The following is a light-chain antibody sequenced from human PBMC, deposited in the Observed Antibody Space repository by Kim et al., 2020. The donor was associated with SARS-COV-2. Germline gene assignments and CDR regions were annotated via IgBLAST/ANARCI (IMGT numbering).Light chain of an antibody. V-gene: IGKV2-28*01. CDR2: LTS. Sequence: PAAISSRSSQNILHGNGRNYLDWCLLKPGQSPQFLIYLTSNRSAGVPDRFSGAGSGTDFTIKISRVEAEDVGVYYCMQVVQTPFTFGPGTRVDIK. CDR3: MQVVQTPFT. J-gene: IGKJ3*01. CDR1: QNILHGNGRNY.